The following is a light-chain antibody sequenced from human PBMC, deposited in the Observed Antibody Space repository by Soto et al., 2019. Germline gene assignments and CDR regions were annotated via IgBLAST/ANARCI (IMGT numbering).Light chain of an antibody. V-gene: IGKV3-20*01. CDR2: GAS. CDR1: QSVSSSY. J-gene: IGKJ1*01. Sequence: EIVLTQSPGTLSLSQGERATLSCRASQSVSSSYLAWYQQKPGQAPRLLIYGASSRATGIPDRFSGSGSGTDFTLTISRLEPEDFAVYYCQQYGSSPGTFGQRTKVDIK. CDR3: QQYGSSPGT.